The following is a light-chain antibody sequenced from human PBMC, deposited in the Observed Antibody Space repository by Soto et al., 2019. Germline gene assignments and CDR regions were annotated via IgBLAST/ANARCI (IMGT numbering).Light chain of an antibody. CDR1: QSISSW. J-gene: IGKJ1*01. CDR2: DAS. CDR3: QQYNTYSWT. V-gene: IGKV1-5*01. Sequence: IRMTQSPSSLSASVGDRVTISCRASQSISSWLAWYQQMPGKAPKLLIYDASSLHSGVPSRFSGSGSGTEFTLTISSLQPDDFATYCCQQYNTYSWTFGQGTKVDNK.